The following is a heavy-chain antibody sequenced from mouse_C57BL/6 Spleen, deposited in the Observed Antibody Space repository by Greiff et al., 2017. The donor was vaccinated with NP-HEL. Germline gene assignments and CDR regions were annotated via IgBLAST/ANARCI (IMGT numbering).Heavy chain of an antibody. V-gene: IGHV1-64*01. CDR3: ARSGGYYVDY. J-gene: IGHJ2*01. CDR2: IHPNSGST. Sequence: VKLQQPGAELVKPGASVKLSCKASGYTFTSYWMHWVKQRPGQGLEWIGMIHPNSGSTNYNEKFKSKATLTVDKSSSTAYMQLSSLTSEDSAVYYCARSGGYYVDYWGQGTTLTVSS. D-gene: IGHD3-1*01. CDR1: GYTFTSYW.